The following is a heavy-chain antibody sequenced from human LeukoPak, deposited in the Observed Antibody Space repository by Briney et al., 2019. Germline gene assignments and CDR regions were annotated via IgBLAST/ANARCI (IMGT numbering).Heavy chain of an antibody. Sequence: GASVKVSCKASGYSFTSYGISWVRQAPGQGLEWMGWISAYNGNTNYAQKLQGRVTMTTYTSTSTAYMQLRSLRSHHTAVYYCASDYRIAVAGTSVLPSGYWGQGTLVPVSS. CDR3: ASDYRIAVAGTSVLPSGY. CDR2: ISAYNGNT. D-gene: IGHD6-19*01. J-gene: IGHJ4*02. CDR1: GYSFTSYG. V-gene: IGHV1-18*01.